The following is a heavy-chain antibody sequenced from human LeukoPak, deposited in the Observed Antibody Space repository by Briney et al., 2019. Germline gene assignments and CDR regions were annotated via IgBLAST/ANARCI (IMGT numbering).Heavy chain of an antibody. CDR3: AKWGDYDILTGYYDSDY. Sequence: PGASLRLSCAASGFTFNNYAMSWVRQAPGKGLEWVSALTGSGGTTFYADSVKGRFAISRENSKNTLYLQMNSLRAEDTAVYYCAKWGDYDILTGYYDSDYWGQGTPVTVSS. V-gene: IGHV3-23*01. D-gene: IGHD3-9*01. CDR2: LTGSGGTT. CDR1: GFTFNNYA. J-gene: IGHJ4*02.